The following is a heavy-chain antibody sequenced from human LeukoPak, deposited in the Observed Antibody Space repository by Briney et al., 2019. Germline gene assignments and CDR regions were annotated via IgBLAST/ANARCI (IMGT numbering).Heavy chain of an antibody. Sequence: SVKVSCKASGGTFSSYAISWVRQAPGQGLEWMGRIIPILGIANYAQKFQGRVTMTRDTSISTAYMELSRLRSDDTAVYYCARVTMVRGVSNWFDPWGQGTLVTVSS. CDR3: ARVTMVRGVSNWFDP. D-gene: IGHD3-10*01. CDR2: IIPILGIA. CDR1: GGTFSSYA. V-gene: IGHV1-69*04. J-gene: IGHJ5*02.